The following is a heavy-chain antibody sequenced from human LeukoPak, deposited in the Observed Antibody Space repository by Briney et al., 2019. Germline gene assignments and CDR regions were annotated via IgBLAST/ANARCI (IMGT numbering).Heavy chain of an antibody. CDR2: ISTGGTT. CDR3: ARTTGFLAFAFDV. V-gene: IGHV3-53*01. D-gene: IGHD4-17*01. Sequence: PGGSLRLSCAASGFTVSSNYMSWVRQAPGKGLEWVSAISTGGTTYDADSVKGRFTISRDDSNNTLYLQMNSLRAEDTAVYYCARTTGFLAFAFDVWGQGTMVTVSS. J-gene: IGHJ3*01. CDR1: GFTVSSNY.